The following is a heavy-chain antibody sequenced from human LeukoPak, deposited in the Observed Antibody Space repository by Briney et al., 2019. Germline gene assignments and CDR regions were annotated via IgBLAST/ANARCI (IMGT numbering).Heavy chain of an antibody. J-gene: IGHJ4*02. D-gene: IGHD2-2*01. CDR1: GFTFSSYA. CDR2: IGAGDKYT. CDR3: AKGRDLRIVVVPATKAYYFDY. Sequence: PGGSLRLSCAASGFTFSSYAISWVRQAPGKGLEWVSSIGAGDKYTYHTDSVKGRFTITRDNSKNTLYLQMNSLRAGDTAVYYCAKGRDLRIVVVPATKAYYFDYWGGGTGVTIAS. V-gene: IGHV3-23*01.